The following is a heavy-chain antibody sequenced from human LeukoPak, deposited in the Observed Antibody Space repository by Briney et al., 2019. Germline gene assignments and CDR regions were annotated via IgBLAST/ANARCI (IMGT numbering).Heavy chain of an antibody. CDR1: GFTVSSNS. V-gene: IGHV3-53*01. J-gene: IGHJ3*02. CDR3: ANLVPTGYGYAVDI. CDR2: TYAGGST. D-gene: IGHD3-9*01. Sequence: GGSLRLSCAVSGFTVSSNSLTWVRQAPGKGLEWVSVTYAGGSTYYADSLMGRFTISSDDLKNTLYLQMNSLRAEDTAVYYCANLVPTGYGYAVDIWGQGTMVTVSS.